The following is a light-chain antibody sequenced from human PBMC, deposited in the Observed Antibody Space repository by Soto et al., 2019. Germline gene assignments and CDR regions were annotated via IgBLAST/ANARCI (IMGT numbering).Light chain of an antibody. CDR3: QQSYSTIPT. J-gene: IGKJ1*01. CDR1: QSVSSS. CDR2: AAS. V-gene: IGKV3-15*01. Sequence: EIVMTQSPATLSVSPGERVTLSCRASQSVSSSLAWYRQKPGQAPRLLIYAASSLQSGVPSRFTGSGSGTDFTLTISSLQPEDFATYYCQQSYSTIPTLGQGTKVDIX.